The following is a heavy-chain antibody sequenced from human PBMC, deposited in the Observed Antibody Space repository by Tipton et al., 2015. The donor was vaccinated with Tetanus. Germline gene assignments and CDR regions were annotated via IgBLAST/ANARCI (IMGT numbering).Heavy chain of an antibody. CDR2: IYPGAPDT. V-gene: IGHV5-51*01. J-gene: IGHJ4*02. CDR3: TRQGGASSSDY. Sequence: VQLVQSGAEVKKPGESLKISCKASGYSFTGYWIGWVRQMPGTGLEWMGIIYPGAPDTRYSPSFQGQVIISAAKSISTAYLQWSSLKASATAMYYCTRQGGASSSDYWGQGTLVAVSS. D-gene: IGHD6-6*01. CDR1: GYSFTGYW.